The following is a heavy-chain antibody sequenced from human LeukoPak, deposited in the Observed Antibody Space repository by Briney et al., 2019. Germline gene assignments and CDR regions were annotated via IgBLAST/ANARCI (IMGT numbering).Heavy chain of an antibody. CDR2: IRYDGSNK. Sequence: GGSLRLSCAASGFTFSSYGMHWVRQAPGKGLEWVAFIRYDGSNKYYADSVKGRFTISRDNSKNTLYLQMNSLRAEDTAVYYWATVARARGAGGNWFDPWGQGTLVTVYS. CDR1: GFTFSSYG. D-gene: IGHD1-26*01. J-gene: IGHJ5*02. V-gene: IGHV3-30*02. CDR3: ATVARARGAGGNWFDP.